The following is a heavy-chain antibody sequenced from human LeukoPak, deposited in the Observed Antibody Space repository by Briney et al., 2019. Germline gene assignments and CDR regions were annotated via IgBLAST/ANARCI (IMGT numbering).Heavy chain of an antibody. Sequence: SETLSLTCTVSGDSISSGTYYWSCIRQPAGKGLEWIGRIYTSGSTDYNPSLKSRVTISLDTSKNQFSLKLSSVTAADTAVYYCARVSYYYMDVWGKGTTVTDSS. CDR2: IYTSGST. V-gene: IGHV4-61*02. CDR3: ARVSYYYMDV. CDR1: GDSISSGTYY. J-gene: IGHJ6*03.